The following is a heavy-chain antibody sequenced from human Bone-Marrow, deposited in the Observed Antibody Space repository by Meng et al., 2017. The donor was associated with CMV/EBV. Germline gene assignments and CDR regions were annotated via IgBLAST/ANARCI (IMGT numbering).Heavy chain of an antibody. Sequence: SVQDTCKASGGIFSSHTFSWVGQAAGQGLEWMGRIIPLLGLVNYAQKFQSRLTIPEDKSTNIAYMERSSLRVAETAVYYCATGEKTGARDTFDIWGQGTVVTVSS. CDR1: GGIFSSHT. CDR2: IIPLLGLV. J-gene: IGHJ3*02. CDR3: ATGEKTGARDTFDI. D-gene: IGHD7-27*01. V-gene: IGHV1-69*02.